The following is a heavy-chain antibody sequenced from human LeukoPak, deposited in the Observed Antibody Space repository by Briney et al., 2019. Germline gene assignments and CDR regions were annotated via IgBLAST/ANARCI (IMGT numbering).Heavy chain of an antibody. J-gene: IGHJ4*02. D-gene: IGHD4-17*01. CDR2: IKQDGSEK. Sequence: GGSLRLSCAASGFIFSSYWMSWVRQAPGKGLEWVANIKQDGSEKYHVDSVKGRFTISRDNAENSLYLQMNSLRDDDTAVYYCVRSPTVTTWVVDSWGQGTLVTVSS. CDR3: VRSPTVTTWVVDS. V-gene: IGHV3-7*01. CDR1: GFIFSSYW.